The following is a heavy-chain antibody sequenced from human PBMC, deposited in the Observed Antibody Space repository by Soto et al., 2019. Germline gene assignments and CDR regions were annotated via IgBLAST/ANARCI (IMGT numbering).Heavy chain of an antibody. CDR1: GFTFDDYA. CDR2: ISWDGGST. Sequence: PXGSRRLSCSASGFTFDDYAMHWVRQAPGKGLEWVSLISWDGGSTYYADSVKGRFTISRDNSKNSLYLQMNSLRAEDTALYYCAKASDAFDIWGQGPMVTVSS. CDR3: AKASDAFDI. V-gene: IGHV3-43D*04. J-gene: IGHJ3*02.